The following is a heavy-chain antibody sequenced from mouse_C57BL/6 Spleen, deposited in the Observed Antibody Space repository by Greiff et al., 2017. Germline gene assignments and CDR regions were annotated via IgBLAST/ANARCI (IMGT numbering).Heavy chain of an antibody. CDR2: IDPSDSET. CDR3: ARREGYHWYFDV. J-gene: IGHJ1*03. Sequence: QVQLKQPGAELVRPGSSVKLSCKASGYTFTSYWMHWVKQRPIQGLEWIGNIDPSDSETHYNQKFKDKATLTVDKSSSTAYMQLSSLTSEDSAVYYCARREGYHWYFDVWGTGTTVTVSS. D-gene: IGHD2-2*01. CDR1: GYTFTSYW. V-gene: IGHV1-52*01.